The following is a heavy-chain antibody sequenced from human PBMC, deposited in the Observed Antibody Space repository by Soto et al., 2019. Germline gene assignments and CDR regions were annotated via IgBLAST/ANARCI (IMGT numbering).Heavy chain of an antibody. J-gene: IGHJ4*02. D-gene: IGHD3-22*01. CDR3: ARDYDSSGYPRYYFDY. Sequence: QVQLVESGGGVVQPGRSRELSCAGSGLTFITYAMPGAGQAPAKGLGGVAVIWYEGSNKYYADSVKGRFTISRDNSKNTLYLQMNSLRAEDTAVYYCARDYDSSGYPRYYFDYWGQGTLVTVSS. V-gene: IGHV3-33*01. CDR2: IWYEGSNK. CDR1: GLTFITYA.